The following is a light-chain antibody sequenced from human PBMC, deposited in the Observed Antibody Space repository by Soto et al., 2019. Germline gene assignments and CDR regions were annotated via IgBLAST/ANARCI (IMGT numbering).Light chain of an antibody. Sequence: EIVMTQSPATLSVSPGERATLSCGAGQNIHANLAWYQQKPGQAPRLLIYGASSSATGVPARFSGGGSGTEFTLTISSLKHEDSAFYYCQQYNKWPITFGQGTRLEIK. V-gene: IGKV3-15*01. CDR2: GAS. J-gene: IGKJ5*01. CDR3: QQYNKWPIT. CDR1: QNIHAN.